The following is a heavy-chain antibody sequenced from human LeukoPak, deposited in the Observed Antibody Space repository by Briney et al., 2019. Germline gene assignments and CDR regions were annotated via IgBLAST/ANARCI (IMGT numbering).Heavy chain of an antibody. J-gene: IGHJ4*02. D-gene: IGHD3-10*01. CDR2: IYSGGTY. V-gene: IGHV3-53*01. CDR1: GFAVSTTY. CDR3: ARVTLIRGPPPV. Sequence: GGSLRLSCVASGFAVSTTYMSWVRQAPGKGLEWVSAIYSGGTYYAYADSVKGRFTISRDTSKNTLYLQMNSLRVEDTAVYYRARVTLIRGPPPVWGRGTLVTVSS.